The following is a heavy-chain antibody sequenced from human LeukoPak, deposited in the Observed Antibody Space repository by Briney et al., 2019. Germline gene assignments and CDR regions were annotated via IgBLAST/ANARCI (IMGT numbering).Heavy chain of an antibody. V-gene: IGHV4-59*11. CDR1: GDFITAHY. CDR3: ASNTGTVFDY. Sequence: SETLSLTCTVSGDFITAHYWSWIRQPPGKGLEWIGYVYYSGSTEYNPSLRSRVTISLERSKHQFSLKLTSVTAADTAVYYCASNTGTVFDYWGQGALVTVSS. D-gene: IGHD7-27*01. CDR2: VYYSGST. J-gene: IGHJ4*02.